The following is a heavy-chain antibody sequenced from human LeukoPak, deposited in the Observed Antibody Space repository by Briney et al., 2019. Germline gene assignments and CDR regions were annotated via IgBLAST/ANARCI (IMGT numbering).Heavy chain of an antibody. V-gene: IGHV4-34*01. CDR3: TRGDRWFRSGPSFFDY. CDR2: INHSGGT. Sequence: SETLSLTCAVYGGSFSDNYWSWVRQPPGKGLEWIGEINHSGGTNYNPSLKSRVTISVDTSKNQFSLKLSSVTAADTAVYHCTRGDRWFRSGPSFFDYWSQGSLVTVSS. J-gene: IGHJ4*02. D-gene: IGHD3-3*01. CDR1: GGSFSDNY.